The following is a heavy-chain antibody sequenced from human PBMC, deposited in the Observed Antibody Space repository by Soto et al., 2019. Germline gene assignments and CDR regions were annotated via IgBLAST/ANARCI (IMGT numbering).Heavy chain of an antibody. CDR1: GFTFSNAW. Sequence: GGSLRLSCAASGFTFSNAWMNWVRQAPGKGLEWVGRIKSKTDGGTTDYAAPVKGRFTISRDDSKNTLYLQMNSLKTEDTAVYYCTTEYSCSSTSCDAYYYYGMDVWGQGTTVTVSS. CDR3: TTEYSCSSTSCDAYYYYGMDV. J-gene: IGHJ6*02. CDR2: IKSKTDGGTT. V-gene: IGHV3-15*07. D-gene: IGHD2-2*01.